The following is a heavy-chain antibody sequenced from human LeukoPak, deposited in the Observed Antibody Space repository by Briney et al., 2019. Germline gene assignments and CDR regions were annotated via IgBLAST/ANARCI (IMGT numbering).Heavy chain of an antibody. V-gene: IGHV1-69*05. CDR3: ARDGNIVVGIEYYFDY. CDR2: IIPIFGTA. CDR1: GGTFSSYA. Sequence: GASVKVSCKASGGTFSSYAISWVRPAPGQGLEWMGRIIPIFGTANYAQKFQGRVTITTDESTSTAYMELSSLRSEDTAVYYCARDGNIVVGIEYYFDYWGQGTLVTVSS. D-gene: IGHD2-21*01. J-gene: IGHJ4*02.